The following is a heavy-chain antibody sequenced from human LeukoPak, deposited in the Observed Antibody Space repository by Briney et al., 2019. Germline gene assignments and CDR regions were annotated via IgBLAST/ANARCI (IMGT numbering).Heavy chain of an antibody. Sequence: ASVKVSCKASGYTFTSYGISWVRQAPGQGLEWMGWISAYNGNTNYAQKLQGRVTMTTDTSTSTAHMELRSLRSDDTAVYYCARVYEYYDYVWGSYRQADYWGQGTLVTVSS. V-gene: IGHV1-18*01. CDR2: ISAYNGNT. J-gene: IGHJ4*02. D-gene: IGHD3-16*02. CDR3: ARVYEYYDYVWGSYRQADY. CDR1: GYTFTSYG.